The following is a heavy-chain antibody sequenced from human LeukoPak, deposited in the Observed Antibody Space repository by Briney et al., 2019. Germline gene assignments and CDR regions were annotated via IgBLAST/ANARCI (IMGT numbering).Heavy chain of an antibody. Sequence: GGSLRLSCAASGFTFSSYAMSWVRQAPGKGLEWVSAISGSGGSTYYADSVKGRFTISRDNSKNTLYLQMNSLRAEDTAVYYCAKPHMITFGGIIVPDFDHWGQGTLVTVSS. CDR2: ISGSGGST. CDR1: GFTFSSYA. D-gene: IGHD3-16*02. J-gene: IGHJ4*02. V-gene: IGHV3-23*01. CDR3: AKPHMITFGGIIVPDFDH.